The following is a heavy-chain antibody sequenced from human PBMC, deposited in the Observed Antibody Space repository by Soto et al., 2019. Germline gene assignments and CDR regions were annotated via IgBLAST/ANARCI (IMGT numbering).Heavy chain of an antibody. J-gene: IGHJ4*02. CDR2: INPSGGST. D-gene: IGHD3-10*01. Sequence: ASVKVSCKASGYTFTSYYMHWVRQAPGQGLEWMGIINPSGGSTSYAQKFQGRVTMTRDTSTSTVYMELSSLRSEDTAVYYCARETDSSTYYYGSGSYNIDYWGQGTMVTVSS. V-gene: IGHV1-46*01. CDR1: GYTFTSYY. CDR3: ARETDSSTYYYGSGSYNIDY.